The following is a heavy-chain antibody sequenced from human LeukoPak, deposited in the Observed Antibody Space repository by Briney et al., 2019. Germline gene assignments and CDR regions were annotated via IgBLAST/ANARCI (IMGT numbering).Heavy chain of an antibody. V-gene: IGHV4-59*01. CDR1: GGSLSSYY. Sequence: SETLSLTCSVSGGSLSSYYWSWIRQPPGKGLAWIGYIYYSGNTNYNPSLKSRVTMSVDTSKNQFSLKLISVTAADTAVYYCARGGSGSYPHDYWGQGTLVTVSS. CDR3: ARGGSGSYPHDY. J-gene: IGHJ4*02. CDR2: IYYSGNT. D-gene: IGHD3-10*01.